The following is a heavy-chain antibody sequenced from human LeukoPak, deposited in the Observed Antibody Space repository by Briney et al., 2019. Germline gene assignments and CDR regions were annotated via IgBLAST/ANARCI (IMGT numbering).Heavy chain of an antibody. V-gene: IGHV4-39*01. Sequence: SETLSLTCTVSGGSITSSTYYWGWIRQPPGKGLEWIGSIYYSGSTYYNSSLKSRLTISVDTSKSQFSLKLSSVTAADTAVYYCASDSSGCSLFDPWGQGTLVTVSS. D-gene: IGHD3-22*01. CDR3: ASDSSGCSLFDP. CDR1: GGSITSSTYY. CDR2: IYYSGST. J-gene: IGHJ5*02.